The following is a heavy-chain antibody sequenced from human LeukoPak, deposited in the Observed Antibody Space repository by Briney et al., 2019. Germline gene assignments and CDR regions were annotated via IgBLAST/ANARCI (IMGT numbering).Heavy chain of an antibody. CDR3: ARGQSYCSGGSCDSWFDP. CDR2: MNPNSGNT. Sequence: GASVKVSCTASGYTFTSYDINWVRQAPGQGLEWMGWMNPNSGNTGYAQKFQGRVTITRNTSISTAYMELSSLRSEDTAVYYCARGQSYCSGGSCDSWFDPWGQGTLVTVSS. V-gene: IGHV1-8*03. D-gene: IGHD2-15*01. CDR1: GYTFTSYD. J-gene: IGHJ5*02.